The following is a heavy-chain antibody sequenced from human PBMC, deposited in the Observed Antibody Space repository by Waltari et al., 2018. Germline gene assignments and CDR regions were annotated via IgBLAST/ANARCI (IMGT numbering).Heavy chain of an antibody. Sequence: QVQLQQWVAGLLQPSETLSLTCAVYGGSFSGYYWSWIRQPPGKGLEWIGEINHSGSTNYNPSLKSRVTISVDTSKNQFSLKLSSVTAADTAVYYCAVTTMGYDAFDIWGQGTMVTVSS. CDR2: INHSGST. CDR1: GGSFSGYY. J-gene: IGHJ3*02. CDR3: AVTTMGYDAFDI. D-gene: IGHD5-12*01. V-gene: IGHV4-34*01.